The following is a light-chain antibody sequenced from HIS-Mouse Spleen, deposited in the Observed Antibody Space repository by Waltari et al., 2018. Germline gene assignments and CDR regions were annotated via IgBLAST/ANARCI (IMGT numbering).Light chain of an antibody. CDR3: QQYSSYYT. CDR2: KAS. CDR1: QSISSW. V-gene: IGKV1-5*03. J-gene: IGKJ4*02. Sequence: DIQMTQSPSSLSASVGDRVTITCRASQSISSWFAWYQQKPGKAPKLLIYKASSLESGVPTSCGGSGSGTVFPTTISRLQPDDSATYCCQQYSSYYTFGGGTKVEIK.